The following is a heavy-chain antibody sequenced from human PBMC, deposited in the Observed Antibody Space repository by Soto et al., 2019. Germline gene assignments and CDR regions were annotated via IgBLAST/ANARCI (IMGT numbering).Heavy chain of an antibody. V-gene: IGHV4-30-4*01. CDR2: IFYSGST. D-gene: IGHD2-21*02. Sequence: QVQLQESGPGLVKPSQSLSLTCTVSGGSITSDDYYWSWIRQPPGRGLEWIGYIFYSGSTHYNPSLKSRFILSLDPSKKQVSLKLSSVTAAVTAVYYCASANCGGDCSYRHDRYYFESWGQGTLVTLSS. J-gene: IGHJ4*02. CDR1: GGSITSDDYY. CDR3: ASANCGGDCSYRHDRYYFES.